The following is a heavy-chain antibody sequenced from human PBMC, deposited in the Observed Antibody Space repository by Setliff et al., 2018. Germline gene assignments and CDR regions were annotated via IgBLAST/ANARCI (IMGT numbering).Heavy chain of an antibody. CDR2: ISGSGGST. V-gene: IGHV3-23*01. CDR3: ARGEDYSSGWHLSYFDY. J-gene: IGHJ4*02. D-gene: IGHD6-19*01. CDR1: GFAFSSYA. Sequence: PGGSLRLSCAASGFAFSSYAMSWVRQAPGKGLEWVSAISGSGGSTYYADSVKGRFTISRDNSKNTLYLQMNSLRAEDTAVYYCARGEDYSSGWHLSYFDYWGQGTLVTVSS.